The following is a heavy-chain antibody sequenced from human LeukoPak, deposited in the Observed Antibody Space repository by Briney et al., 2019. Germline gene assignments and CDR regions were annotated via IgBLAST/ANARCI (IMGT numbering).Heavy chain of an antibody. CDR3: ARQEIGLRSFDP. D-gene: IGHD3/OR15-3a*01. V-gene: IGHV3-23*01. Sequence: GGSLRLSCATSGFTFSSYAMSWVRQTPGKGLEWVSAITGSGGRPYYADSVKGRFTISRDNSKTTLYLQMNSLRAEDTAVYYCARQEIGLRSFDPWGQGTLVTVSS. J-gene: IGHJ5*02. CDR2: ITGSGGRP. CDR1: GFTFSSYA.